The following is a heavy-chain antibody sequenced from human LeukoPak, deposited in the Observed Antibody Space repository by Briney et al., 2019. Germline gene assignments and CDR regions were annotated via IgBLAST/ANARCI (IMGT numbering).Heavy chain of an antibody. CDR1: GDSISNPYYY. V-gene: IGHV4-39*02. CDR2: VYYNGDA. J-gene: IGHJ5*02. Sequence: SETLSLTCTVSGDSISNPYYYWAWIRQPPGKGLEWIGNVYYNGDAFYNPSLESRVIISEDTSKNHFSLKLTSVTAADTAFYYCATYRDDWFDPWGQGILVTVSS. D-gene: IGHD5-24*01. CDR3: ATYRDDWFDP.